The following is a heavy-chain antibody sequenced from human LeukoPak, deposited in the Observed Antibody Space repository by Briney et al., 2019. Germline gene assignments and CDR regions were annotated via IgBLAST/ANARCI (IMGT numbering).Heavy chain of an antibody. Sequence: GGSLRLSCEASGFTFSTHYIDWVRQAPGKGLEWVGRIRDKTHSYTTAYAAHVKDRFTISRYDSKNLVYLQMNSLRNEDTAVYDCALLGVSYSFWGQGTLVTVSS. CDR2: IRDKTHSYTT. J-gene: IGHJ4*02. CDR1: GFTFSTHY. CDR3: ALLGVSYSF. V-gene: IGHV3-72*01. D-gene: IGHD3-16*02.